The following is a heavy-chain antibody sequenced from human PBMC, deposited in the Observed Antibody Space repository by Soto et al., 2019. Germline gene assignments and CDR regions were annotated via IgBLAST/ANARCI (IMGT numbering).Heavy chain of an antibody. J-gene: IGHJ6*02. CDR3: AKANSYDDSSGYYGYYYYGMDV. V-gene: IGHV3-23*01. D-gene: IGHD3-22*01. Sequence: EVQLLESGGGLVQPGGSLRLCCAASGFTFSSHAMAWVRQAPGKGLEWVSGVSGSGGSTYYADYVRGRFTISRDNSNNTLSLQINSLRAEDTAVYYCAKANSYDDSSGYYGYYYYGMDVWGQETTVTVS. CDR2: VSGSGGST. CDR1: GFTFSSHA.